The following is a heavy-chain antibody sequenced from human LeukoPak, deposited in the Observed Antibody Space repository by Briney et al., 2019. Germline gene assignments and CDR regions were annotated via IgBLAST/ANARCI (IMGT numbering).Heavy chain of an antibody. V-gene: IGHV1-69*10. CDR1: GGTFSSYA. Sequence: GASVKVSCKASGGTFSSYAISWVRQAPGQGLEWMGWIIPILGIANYAQKFQGRVTITADKSTSTAYMELSSLRSEDTAVYYCARTLPPYYGRAVGGQGTTVPVSS. CDR2: IIPILGIA. CDR3: ARTLPPYYGRAV. J-gene: IGHJ6*02. D-gene: IGHD3-10*01.